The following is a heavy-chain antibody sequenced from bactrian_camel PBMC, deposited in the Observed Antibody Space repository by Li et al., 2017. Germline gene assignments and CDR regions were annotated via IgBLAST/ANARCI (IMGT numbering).Heavy chain of an antibody. Sequence: QVQLVESGGDSVQAGGTLRLSCVASGHTDSIDSLITMGWLRQAPGKEGEAVAPIYTVDGSTYYADSVKGRFSISQDNAKNTWYLQMNSLKPEDTAMYFCAAARGTRAYCNSGYPLLSADRGQGTQVTVS. V-gene: IGHV3S54*01. CDR1: GHTDSIDSLIT. CDR2: IYTVDGST. CDR3: AAARGTRAYCNSGYPLLSAD. D-gene: IGHD1*01. J-gene: IGHJ4*01.